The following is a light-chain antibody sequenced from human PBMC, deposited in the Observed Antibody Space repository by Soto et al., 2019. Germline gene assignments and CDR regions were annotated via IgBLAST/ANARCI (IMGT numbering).Light chain of an antibody. V-gene: IGKV3-15*01. CDR3: QQRHNWPLT. J-gene: IGKJ2*01. CDR2: GAS. Sequence: EIVMTQSPATLSVSPGESATLSCRASQSISSELAWYQQKPGQPPRLLIYGASTRATGVQDRFTGSGSGSDFTLTISGLQSEDLAVYYFQQRHNWPLTFRQGTRLEI. CDR1: QSISSE.